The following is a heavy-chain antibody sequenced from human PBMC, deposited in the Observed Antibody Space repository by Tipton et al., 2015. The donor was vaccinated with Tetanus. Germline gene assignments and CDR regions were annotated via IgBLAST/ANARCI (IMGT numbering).Heavy chain of an antibody. J-gene: IGHJ6*02. D-gene: IGHD1-26*01. CDR3: ARDFRERSGTYYSYYYTMDV. V-gene: IGHV4-4*07. Sequence: TLSLTCTVSGGSLNTFYWNWIRQPAGKGLEWIGRVYSSGSTNYNPSLKSRVNMSIDASKNQFSLELTSVTAADTAVYYCARDFRERSGTYYSYYYTMDVWGQGTTVTVSS. CDR1: GGSLNTFY. CDR2: VYSSGST.